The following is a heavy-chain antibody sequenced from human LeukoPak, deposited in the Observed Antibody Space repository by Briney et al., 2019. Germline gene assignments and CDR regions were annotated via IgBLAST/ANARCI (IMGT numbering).Heavy chain of an antibody. V-gene: IGHV1-8*01. Sequence: ASVRVSCKASGYTFTGYDINWVRQAPGQGREWMGWMNPNTGDTGYAQKFQGRVTMTRNSSIDTAYMELSGLRSEDTAVYYCTRGSLSGSSRDYWGQGTLLTVSS. D-gene: IGHD1-26*01. CDR3: TRGSLSGSSRDY. CDR2: MNPNTGDT. J-gene: IGHJ4*02. CDR1: GYTFTGYD.